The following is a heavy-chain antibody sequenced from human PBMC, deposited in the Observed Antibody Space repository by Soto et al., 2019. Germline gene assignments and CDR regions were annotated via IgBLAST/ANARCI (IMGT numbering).Heavy chain of an antibody. CDR1: GFTVSSNF. V-gene: IGHV3-53*01. CDR2: SYSGGNS. D-gene: IGHD3-10*01. CDR3: ARGYGAGSYFSDY. Sequence: EVPLVESGGGLMQPGGSLRLSCAASGFTVSSNFMTWVRQAPGKGLEWVSSSYSGGNSYYADSVKGRFTISRDDFKNTLYLQMNSLRAEHTAVYFCARGYGAGSYFSDYWGQGTLVTVSS. J-gene: IGHJ4*02.